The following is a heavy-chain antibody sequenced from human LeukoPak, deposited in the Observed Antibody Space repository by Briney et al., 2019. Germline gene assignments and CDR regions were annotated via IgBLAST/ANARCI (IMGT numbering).Heavy chain of an antibody. Sequence: SETLSLTCNVSGGSMNEYFWSWIRRSAGKGLEWIGRIFANGNTDFNLSLKSRVTMSIDTSKNQFFLKLRSVTAADTAVYYCARERYVSGDCFDIWGQGTMVNVSS. CDR3: ARERYVSGDCFDI. V-gene: IGHV4-4*07. D-gene: IGHD3-10*01. CDR2: IFANGNT. J-gene: IGHJ3*02. CDR1: GGSMNEYF.